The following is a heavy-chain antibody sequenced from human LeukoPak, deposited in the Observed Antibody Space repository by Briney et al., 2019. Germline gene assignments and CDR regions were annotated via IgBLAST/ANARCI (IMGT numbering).Heavy chain of an antibody. CDR3: ARNIVVVPAANPGGVDY. D-gene: IGHD2-2*01. V-gene: IGHV4-59*08. CDR1: GGSISSYY. Sequence: NPSETLSLTCTVSGGSISSYYWSWIRQPPGKGLEWIGYIYYSGSTNYNPSLKSRVTISVDTSKNQFSLKLSSVTAADTAVYYCARNIVVVPAANPGGVDYWGQGTLVTVSS. J-gene: IGHJ4*02. CDR2: IYYSGST.